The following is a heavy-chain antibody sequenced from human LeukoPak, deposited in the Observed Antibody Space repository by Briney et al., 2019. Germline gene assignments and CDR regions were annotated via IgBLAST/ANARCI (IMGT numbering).Heavy chain of an antibody. Sequence: GGSLRLSCVPSGFTFSSYAMSWVRQAPGKGLEWVSAISGSGGSTYYADSVKGRFTISRDNSKNTLYLQMNSLRAEDTAVYYCAKESLLWFGELLGYFDYWGQGTLVTVSS. CDR2: ISGSGGST. CDR1: GFTFSSYA. V-gene: IGHV3-23*01. D-gene: IGHD3-10*01. CDR3: AKESLLWFGELLGYFDY. J-gene: IGHJ4*02.